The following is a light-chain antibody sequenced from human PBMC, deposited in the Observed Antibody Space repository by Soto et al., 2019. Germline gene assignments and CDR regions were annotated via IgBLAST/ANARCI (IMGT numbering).Light chain of an antibody. CDR1: QTVRNNY. J-gene: IGKJ1*01. V-gene: IGKV3-20*01. CDR3: HQYGTSPQT. Sequence: EFVLTQSPGTLSLSPGERATLSCRASQTVRNNYLAWYQQKPGQAPRLLIYDASSRATGIPDRFSGSGSGTDFTLTISRLEPEDFAVYYCHQYGTSPQTFGQGTKVDIK. CDR2: DAS.